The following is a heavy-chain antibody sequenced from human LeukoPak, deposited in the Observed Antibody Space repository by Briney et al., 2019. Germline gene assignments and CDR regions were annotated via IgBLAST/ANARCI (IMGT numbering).Heavy chain of an antibody. CDR1: GDSSRTNA. V-gene: IGHV1-3*01. Sequence: ASVKFSCKASGDSSRTNAIVWLRQAPGQRPEWMGWISAASGNTKYSQTFQDRLTLTRDTAASTVYMDLSSLRPEDTAVYFCARERDDDPFDIWGQGTLVIVSS. D-gene: IGHD1-1*01. CDR3: ARERDDDPFDI. CDR2: ISAASGNT. J-gene: IGHJ3*02.